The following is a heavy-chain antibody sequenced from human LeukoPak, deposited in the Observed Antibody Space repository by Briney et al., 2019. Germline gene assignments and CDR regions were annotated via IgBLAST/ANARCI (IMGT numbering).Heavy chain of an antibody. V-gene: IGHV1-2*02. J-gene: IGHJ4*02. CDR3: ALAYYYGSGSYSGGDY. Sequence: ASVKVSCKAPGYTFTGYYMHWVRQAPGQGLEWMGWINPNSGGTNYAQKFQGRVTMTRDTSISTAYMELSRLRSDDTAVYDCALAYYYGSGSYSGGDYWGQGTLVTVSS. D-gene: IGHD3-10*01. CDR2: INPNSGGT. CDR1: GYTFTGYY.